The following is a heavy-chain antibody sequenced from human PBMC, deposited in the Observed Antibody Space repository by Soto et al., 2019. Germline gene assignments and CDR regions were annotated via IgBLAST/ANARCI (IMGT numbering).Heavy chain of an antibody. Sequence: QVQLVQSGAEVKKPGASVKVSCKASGYTFTSYYMHWVRQAPGQGLEWMGIINPSGGSTNYAQKFQGRVTMTRDTSTSTVYMELSSLRSEDTAVYYCARGNSGWYLGNWFDPWGQGTLVTVSS. CDR1: GYTFTSYY. CDR3: ARGNSGWYLGNWFDP. J-gene: IGHJ5*02. CDR2: INPSGGST. D-gene: IGHD6-19*01. V-gene: IGHV1-46*01.